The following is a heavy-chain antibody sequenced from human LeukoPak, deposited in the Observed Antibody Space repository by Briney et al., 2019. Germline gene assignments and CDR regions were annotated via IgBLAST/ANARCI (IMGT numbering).Heavy chain of an antibody. D-gene: IGHD2-15*01. CDR3: ARGPLGYCSGGSCYPDYYYGMDV. V-gene: IGHV1-8*01. Sequence: ASVKVSCKASGYTFTSYDINWVRQATGQGLEWMGWVNPNGGNTGYAQKFQGRVTMTRNTSISTAYMELSSLRSEDTAVYYCARGPLGYCSGGSCYPDYYYGMDVWGQGTTVTVSS. CDR2: VNPNGGNT. J-gene: IGHJ6*02. CDR1: GYTFTSYD.